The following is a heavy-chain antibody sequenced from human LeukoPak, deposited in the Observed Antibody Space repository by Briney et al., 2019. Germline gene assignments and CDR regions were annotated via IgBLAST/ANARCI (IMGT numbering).Heavy chain of an antibody. CDR1: GGSISSSIYY. CDR3: ASLSYQLLSPWFDP. CDR2: IYYSGST. J-gene: IGHJ5*02. V-gene: IGHV4-39*01. D-gene: IGHD2-2*01. Sequence: PSETLSLTCTVSGGSISSSIYYWGWIRQPPGKGLEWIGSIYYSGSTYYNPSLKSRVTISVDTSKNEFSLKLSFVTAADTAVYYCASLSYQLLSPWFDPWGQGTLVTVSS.